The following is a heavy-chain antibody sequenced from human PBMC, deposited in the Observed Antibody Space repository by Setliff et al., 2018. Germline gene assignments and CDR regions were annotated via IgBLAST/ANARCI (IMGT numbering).Heavy chain of an antibody. CDR2: IYYSGST. Sequence: PSETLSLTCTVSGGSISSRSYYWGWNRRPPGKGLEWIGSIYYSGSTYYKPSLKSRVTISVDTSKNQFSLKLSSVTAADTAVYYCARVSSYGSGSYYYYYYGMDVWGQGTTVTVSS. CDR1: GGSISSRSYY. CDR3: ARVSSYGSGSYYYYYYGMDV. V-gene: IGHV4-39*07. J-gene: IGHJ6*02. D-gene: IGHD3-10*01.